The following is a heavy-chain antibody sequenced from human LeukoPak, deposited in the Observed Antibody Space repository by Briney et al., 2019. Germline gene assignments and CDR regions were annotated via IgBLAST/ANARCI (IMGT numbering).Heavy chain of an antibody. CDR3: ARDHRDGDDAFDI. CDR2: INAGNGNT. J-gene: IGHJ3*02. CDR1: GYTFTSYA. D-gene: IGHD3-10*01. V-gene: IGHV1-3*01. Sequence: GASVKVSCKASGYTFTSYAMHWVRQAPGQRLEWMGWINAGNGNTKYSQKFQGRVTITRDTSASTAYMELSSLRSEDTAVYYCARDHRDGDDAFDIWGQGTMVTVSS.